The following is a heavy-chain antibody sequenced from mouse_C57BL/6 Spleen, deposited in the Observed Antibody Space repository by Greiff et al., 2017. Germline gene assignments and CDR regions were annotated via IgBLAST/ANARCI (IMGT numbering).Heavy chain of an antibody. CDR1: GFSLTSYG. V-gene: IGHV2-2*01. CDR2: IWSGGST. D-gene: IGHD2-4*01. J-gene: IGHJ4*01. Sequence: VQLQESGPGLVQPSQSLSITCTVSGFSLTSYGVHWVRQSPGKGLEWLGVIWSGGSTDYNAAFISRLSISKDKSKSQVFFKMNSLQADETAIYYCARISTMITTGYYYAMDYWGQGTSVTVSS. CDR3: ARISTMITTGYYYAMDY.